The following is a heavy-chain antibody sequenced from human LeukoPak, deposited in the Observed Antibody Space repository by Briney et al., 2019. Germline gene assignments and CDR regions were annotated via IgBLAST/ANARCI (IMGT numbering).Heavy chain of an antibody. V-gene: IGHV4-31*03. CDR3: ASLGYFSYGVDV. J-gene: IGHJ6*02. CDR1: GSSISSGGYY. CDR2: IYYSGST. Sequence: SQTLSLTCTVSGSSISSGGYYWSWIRQHPGKGLEWIGYIYYSGSTYYNPSLKSRVATSVDASKNQFSLKVSSVTAADTAVYYCASLGYFSYGVDVWGQGTTVTVSS. D-gene: IGHD3-16*01.